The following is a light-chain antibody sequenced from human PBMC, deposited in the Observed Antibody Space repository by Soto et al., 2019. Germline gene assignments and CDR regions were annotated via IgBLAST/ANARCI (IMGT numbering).Light chain of an antibody. J-gene: IGLJ1*01. CDR1: SSDVGGFTY. V-gene: IGLV2-14*01. Sequence: QSALTQPASVSGSPGQSSTISCTGTSSDVGGFTYVSWYQQYPGKAPKLMIYEVSNRPSGVSNRVSGSKSGNTASLTISGLQAEDEADYYCSSYTSRRTRVFGTGTKLTVL. CDR2: EVS. CDR3: SSYTSRRTRV.